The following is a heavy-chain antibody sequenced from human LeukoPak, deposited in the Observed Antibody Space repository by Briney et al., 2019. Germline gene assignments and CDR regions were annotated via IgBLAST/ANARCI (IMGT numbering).Heavy chain of an antibody. CDR1: GFTFSNHW. J-gene: IGHJ4*02. CDR3: ARDYVWGSYRFDY. V-gene: IGHV3-74*01. D-gene: IGHD3-16*02. CDR2: INRDGSRT. Sequence: GGSLRLSCAASGFTFSNHWMHWVRQAPGKGLMWVSRINRDGSRTDYADSMKGRFTISRDNVKNSLYLQMNSLRAEDTAVYYCARDYVWGSYRFDYWGQGTLVTVSS.